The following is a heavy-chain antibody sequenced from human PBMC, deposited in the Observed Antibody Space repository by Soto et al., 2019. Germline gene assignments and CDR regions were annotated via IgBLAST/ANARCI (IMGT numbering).Heavy chain of an antibody. CDR1: GGTFSSYT. CDR2: IIPILGIA. CDR3: ARGLTDYYDSSDTTTDAFDI. V-gene: IGHV1-69*02. J-gene: IGHJ3*02. D-gene: IGHD3-22*01. Sequence: ASVKVSCKASGGTFSSYTISWVRQAPGQGLEWMGRIIPILGIANYAQKFQGRVTITADKSTSTAYMKLSSLRSEDTAVYYCARGLTDYYDSSDTTTDAFDIWGQGTMVTVSS.